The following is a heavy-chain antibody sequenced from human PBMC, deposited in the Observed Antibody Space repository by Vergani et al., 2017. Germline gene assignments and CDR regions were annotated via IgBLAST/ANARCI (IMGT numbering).Heavy chain of an antibody. D-gene: IGHD5-18*01. CDR2: IYYSGST. J-gene: IGHJ5*02. CDR3: ARGRGYSYGGGWFDP. V-gene: IGHV4-39*07. Sequence: QVQLQESGPGLVKPSETLSLTCTVSNDSASNTFYYWGWIRQTPGKGLEWIGSIYYSGSTYYNPSLESRVTMSVDTSKSQFSLKLSSVTAADTAVYYCARGRGYSYGGGWFDPWGQGTLVTVSS. CDR1: NDSASNTFYY.